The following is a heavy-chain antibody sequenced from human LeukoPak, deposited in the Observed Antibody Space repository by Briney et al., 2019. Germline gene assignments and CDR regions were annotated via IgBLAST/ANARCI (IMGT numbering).Heavy chain of an antibody. CDR1: GFTFNTYA. Sequence: GGSLRLSCAASGFTFNTYAMSWVRQAPWERLQWVSGISDSGGNTYYADSVKGRFTISRDNSKNSVYLQMNSLRAEDTAVYYCARERMRLFGDHWGQGTLVTVSS. CDR3: ARERMRLFGDH. V-gene: IGHV3-23*01. CDR2: ISDSGGNT. D-gene: IGHD3-3*01. J-gene: IGHJ4*02.